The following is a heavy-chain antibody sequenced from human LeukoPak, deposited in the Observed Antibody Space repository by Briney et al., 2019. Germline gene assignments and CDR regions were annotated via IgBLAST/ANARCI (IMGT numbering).Heavy chain of an antibody. J-gene: IGHJ4*02. Sequence: PGGSLRLSCAASEFTFTSYNMNWVRQAPGKGLEWVSSITSSSSYIYYADSVKGRFTISRDNAKNSLYLQMNSLRAEDTAVYYCARRYYYDSSGHLDYWGQGTLVTVSS. CDR3: ARRYYYDSSGHLDY. CDR2: ITSSSSYI. V-gene: IGHV3-21*04. CDR1: EFTFTSYN. D-gene: IGHD3-22*01.